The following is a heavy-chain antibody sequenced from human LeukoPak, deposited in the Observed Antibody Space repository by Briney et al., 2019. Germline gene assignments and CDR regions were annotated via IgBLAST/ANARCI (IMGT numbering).Heavy chain of an antibody. CDR3: ARIRGYYCDY. V-gene: IGHV3-48*03. CDR2: ISSSGDTK. CDR1: GFTFSSYD. J-gene: IGHJ4*02. Sequence: GGPLRLSCAASGFTFSSYDMNWVRQAPGKGLEWISYISSSGDTKYYADSVRGRFTISRDNAKNSLYLQMDSLRGEDTAVYYCARIRGYYCDYWGQGTLVTVSS.